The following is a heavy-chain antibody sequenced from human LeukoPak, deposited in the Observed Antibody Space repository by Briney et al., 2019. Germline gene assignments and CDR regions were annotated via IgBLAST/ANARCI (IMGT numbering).Heavy chain of an antibody. CDR1: GATFNSYA. CDR3: SRTGYSYGSGFSVIKYYYYYFMDV. D-gene: IGHD5-18*01. V-gene: IGHV1-69*05. J-gene: IGHJ6*03. Sequence: SVKLSCNASGATFNSYAISWVRQAPGQGLEWMGGSIPIFGTAHYTQKFQGRVTITTDESTSTAYMELSRLRSEDTAVYYCSRTGYSYGSGFSVIKYYYYYFMDVWGKGTTVTVSS. CDR2: SIPIFGTA.